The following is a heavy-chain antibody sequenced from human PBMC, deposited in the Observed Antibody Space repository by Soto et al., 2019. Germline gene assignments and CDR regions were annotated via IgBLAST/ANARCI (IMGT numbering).Heavy chain of an antibody. Sequence: GGSLRLSCAASGFTFSSYEMNWVRQAPGKGLEWVSYISSSGSTIYYADSVKGRFTISRDNAKNSLYLQMNSLRAEDTAVYYCARDYCSSSSEGPAYYYGMDVWGQGTTVTVSS. CDR1: GFTFSSYE. J-gene: IGHJ6*02. V-gene: IGHV3-48*03. CDR3: ARDYCSSSSEGPAYYYGMDV. D-gene: IGHD6-6*01. CDR2: ISSSGSTI.